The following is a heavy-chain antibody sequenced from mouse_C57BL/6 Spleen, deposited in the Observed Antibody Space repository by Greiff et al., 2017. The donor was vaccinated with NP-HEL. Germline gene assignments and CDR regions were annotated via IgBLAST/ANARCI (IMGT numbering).Heavy chain of an antibody. D-gene: IGHD3-2*02. CDR1: GFTFTDYY. V-gene: IGHV7-3*01. CDR3: ARYTSSGPHYFDY. CDR2: IRNKANGYTT. Sequence: EVMLVESGGGLVQPGGSLSLSCAASGFTFTDYYMSWVRQPPGKALEWLGFIRNKANGYTTEYSASVKGRFTISRDNSQSILYLQMNALRAEDSATYYCARYTSSGPHYFDYWGQGTTLTVSS. J-gene: IGHJ2*01.